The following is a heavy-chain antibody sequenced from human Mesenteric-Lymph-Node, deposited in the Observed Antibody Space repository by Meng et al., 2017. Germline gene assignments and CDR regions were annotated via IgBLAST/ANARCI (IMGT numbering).Heavy chain of an antibody. D-gene: IGHD3-10*01. J-gene: IGHJ5*02. V-gene: IGHV3-21*01. CDR1: GFAFNSYT. Sequence: GESLKISCEASGFAFNSYTMNWVRQAPGKGLEWISSIDTDSDYIYYADSVKGRFTIARDDSKNTLYLQMNSLRAEDTAVYYCARCYGDIFSGDAWVRGALVTVSS. CDR2: IDTDSDYI. CDR3: ARCYGDIFSGDA.